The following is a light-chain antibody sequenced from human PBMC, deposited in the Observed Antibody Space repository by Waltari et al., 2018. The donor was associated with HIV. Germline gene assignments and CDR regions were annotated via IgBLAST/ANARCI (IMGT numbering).Light chain of an antibody. CDR3: QSADNRGSSI. CDR1: VLLGRP. Sequence: SFELTPPPSLSVSPGETATITCSGAVLLGRPSSLYSQRPGQVPVIVMYKDTERPPGSPNRLSGSRSGTTVFLTISDVRPEDEADYFCQSADNRGSSIFGGGTKVTVL. CDR2: KDT. J-gene: IGLJ2*01. V-gene: IGLV3-25*03.